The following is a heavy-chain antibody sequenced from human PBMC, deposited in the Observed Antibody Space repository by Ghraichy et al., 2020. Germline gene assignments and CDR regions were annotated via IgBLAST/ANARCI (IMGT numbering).Heavy chain of an antibody. D-gene: IGHD6-13*01. CDR1: GGSFSDYF. CDR2: INHSGST. CDR3: VRYSSNSYDDAFDS. V-gene: IGHV4-34*01. Sequence: SETLSLTCAVFGGSFSDYFWSWIRQPPGNGLEWIGEINHSGSTKYNPSLKSRVTISVDTSKNQFSLKLNSVIAADTAVYYCVRYSSNSYDDAFDSWGRGTLVTVSS. J-gene: IGHJ3*01.